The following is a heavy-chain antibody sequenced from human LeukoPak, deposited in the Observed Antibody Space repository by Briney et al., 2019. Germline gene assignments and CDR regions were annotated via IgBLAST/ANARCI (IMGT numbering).Heavy chain of an antibody. CDR2: INNDGTAT. J-gene: IGHJ4*02. Sequence: GGSLRLSCAASGFTFNYFWMHWVRQVPGKGLVWVSGINNDGTATYCADSVKRRFTISRDNAKHTVYLQMNGLRAEDTTVYYCATVSEYWGQGTLATVSS. CDR1: GFTFNYFW. V-gene: IGHV3-74*01. CDR3: ATVSEY.